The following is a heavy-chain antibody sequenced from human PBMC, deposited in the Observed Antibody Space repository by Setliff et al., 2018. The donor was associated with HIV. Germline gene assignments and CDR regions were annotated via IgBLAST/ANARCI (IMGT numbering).Heavy chain of an antibody. J-gene: IGHJ5*02. CDR3: ARPHVRYNWFDP. V-gene: IGHV1-18*01. CDR2: ISAYNGNT. Sequence: ASVKVSCKPSGYTFTSYGISWVRQAPGQGLEWMGWISAYNGNTNYAQKLQGRVTMTTDTSTSTAYMELSSLRSEDTAVYYCARPHVRYNWFDPWGQGTLVTVSS. CDR1: GYTFTSYG.